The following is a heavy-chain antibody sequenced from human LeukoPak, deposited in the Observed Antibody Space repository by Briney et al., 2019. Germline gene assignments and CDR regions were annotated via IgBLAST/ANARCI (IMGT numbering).Heavy chain of an antibody. CDR1: GFTFSSYS. CDR2: ISSSSYI. J-gene: IGHJ4*02. CDR3: ARVVSSWEGYFDY. Sequence: GGSLRLSCAASGFTFSSYSMNWVRQAPGKGLEWVSSISSSSYIYYADSVKGRFTISRDNAKNSLYLQMNSLRAEDTAVYYCARVVSSWEGYFDYWGQGTLVTVSS. V-gene: IGHV3-21*01. D-gene: IGHD6-13*01.